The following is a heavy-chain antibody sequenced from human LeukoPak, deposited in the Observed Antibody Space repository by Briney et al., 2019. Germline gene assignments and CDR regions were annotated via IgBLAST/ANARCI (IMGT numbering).Heavy chain of an antibody. D-gene: IGHD6-19*01. CDR3: AKEDTIGWYVPFAY. Sequence: GGSLRLSCAASGFTFSSYAMHWVRQAPGKGLEWVAVISYDGSNKYYADSVKGRFTISRDNSKNTLYLQMNSLRAEDTAVYYCAKEDTIGWYVPFAYWGQGTLVTVSS. V-gene: IGHV3-30-3*01. CDR1: GFTFSSYA. CDR2: ISYDGSNK. J-gene: IGHJ4*02.